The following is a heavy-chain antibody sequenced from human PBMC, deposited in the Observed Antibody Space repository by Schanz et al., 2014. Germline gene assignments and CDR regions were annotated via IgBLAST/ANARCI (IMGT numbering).Heavy chain of an antibody. CDR1: GFIFSNYG. D-gene: IGHD1-26*01. J-gene: IGHJ5*02. CDR2: IWSDGSRT. CDR3: AKVVASGPTTGPFDP. V-gene: IGHV3-30*02. Sequence: ESGGGVVQRGGSLRLFCAASGFIFSNYGMHWVRQAPGKGLEWVAFIWSDGSRTYHAESVKGRFTISRDNSRNTLYLQMDSLRDEDTALYYCAKVVASGPTTGPFDPWGQGTLVTVSS.